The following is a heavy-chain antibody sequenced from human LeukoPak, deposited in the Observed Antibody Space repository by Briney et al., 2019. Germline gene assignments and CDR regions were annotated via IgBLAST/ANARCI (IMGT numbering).Heavy chain of an antibody. V-gene: IGHV1-8*01. D-gene: IGHD3-10*01. CDR2: MNPNSGNT. CDR1: GYTFTSYD. Sequence: GASVKVSCRASGYTFTSYDINWVRRATGQGLEWMGWMNPNSGNTGYAQKFQGRVTMTRNTSISTAYMELSSLRSEDTAVYYCARALPMVRGVIRSYYYGMDVWGQGTTVTVSS. CDR3: ARALPMVRGVIRSYYYGMDV. J-gene: IGHJ6*02.